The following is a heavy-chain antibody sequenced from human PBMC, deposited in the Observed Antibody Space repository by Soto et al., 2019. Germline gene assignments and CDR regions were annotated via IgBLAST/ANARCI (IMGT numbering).Heavy chain of an antibody. CDR3: ARDSYYYDSSGRDLGY. D-gene: IGHD3-22*01. V-gene: IGHV1-18*04. Sequence: GXSVKVSCKASGSSFTSYGIIWVRQAPGQGLEWMGWISAYNGNTNYAQKLQGRVTMTTDTSTSTAYMELRSLRSDDTAVYYCARDSYYYDSSGRDLGYWGQGTLVTVSS. J-gene: IGHJ4*02. CDR2: ISAYNGNT. CDR1: GSSFTSYG.